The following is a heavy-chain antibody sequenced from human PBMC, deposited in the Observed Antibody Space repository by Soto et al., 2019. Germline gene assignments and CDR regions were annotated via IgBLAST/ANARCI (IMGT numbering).Heavy chain of an antibody. V-gene: IGHV1-69*13. CDR3: ARVHHSILTGYLHY. J-gene: IGHJ4*02. CDR1: GGTFSSYA. D-gene: IGHD3-9*01. CDR2: IIPIFGTA. Sequence: SVKVSCKTSGGTFSSYAISWVRQAPGQGLEWMGGIIPIFGTAIYAQKFQGRVTITADESTSTAYMELSSLRSEDTAVYYCARVHHSILTGYLHYWGQGTLVTVSS.